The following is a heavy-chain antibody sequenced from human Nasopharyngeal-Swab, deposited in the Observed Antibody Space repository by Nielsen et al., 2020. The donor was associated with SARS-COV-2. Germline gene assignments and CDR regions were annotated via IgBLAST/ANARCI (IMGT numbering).Heavy chain of an antibody. CDR3: AIDYGSGTYGLDV. J-gene: IGHJ6*02. D-gene: IGHD3-10*01. V-gene: IGHV5-51*01. CDR2: LYPRDSDT. Sequence: GESLKISCKGSGYSFTSYWIAWVRQMPGKGLEWMGILYPRDSDTRYSPSFQGQVTISADKSISTAYLQWNSLKASDTATYFCAIDYGSGTYGLDVWGQGTRVTVSS. CDR1: GYSFTSYW.